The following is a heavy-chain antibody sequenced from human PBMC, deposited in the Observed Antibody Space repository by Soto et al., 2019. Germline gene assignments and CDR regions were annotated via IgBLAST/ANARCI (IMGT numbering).Heavy chain of an antibody. CDR3: AKDSGYYDSSGYGY. V-gene: IGHV3-23*01. Sequence: GGSLRLSCAASGFTFSSYAMSWVRQAPGKGLEWVSAISGSGGSTYYADSVKGRFTISRDNSKNTLYLQMNSLRAEDTAVYYCAKDSGYYDSSGYGYWGQGTLVTVSS. CDR2: ISGSGGST. CDR1: GFTFSSYA. D-gene: IGHD3-22*01. J-gene: IGHJ4*02.